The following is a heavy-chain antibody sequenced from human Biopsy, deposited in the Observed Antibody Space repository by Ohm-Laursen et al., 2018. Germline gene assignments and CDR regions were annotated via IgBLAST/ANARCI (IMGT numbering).Heavy chain of an antibody. J-gene: IGHJ6*02. V-gene: IGHV1-69*04. CDR3: ARRVGSVQSFWYYYSMAV. CDR2: IIPIIGTT. Sequence: SSVKVSCKASGGTFSNYAITWVRQAPGQGLEWMGRIIPIIGTTNYAQKFQGRVTLTADKSTTTAYMELSSLRSDDTAVYYCARRVGSVQSFWYYYSMAVGGQGPPVTVSS. D-gene: IGHD2/OR15-2a*01. CDR1: GGTFSNYA.